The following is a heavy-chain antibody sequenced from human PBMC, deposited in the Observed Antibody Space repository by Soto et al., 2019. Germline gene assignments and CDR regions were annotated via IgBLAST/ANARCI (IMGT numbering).Heavy chain of an antibody. Sequence: EVQLVESGGGLVQPGGSLRLSCVASGFTFSTYWMHWVRQAPGKGLVWVSRIKTDGSIINYADSVKGRFTTSRDNTKNTLYLHRSSLRGEDTAVYYCTTLVVPGAPPTYWGQGTLVTVSS. CDR1: GFTFSTYW. V-gene: IGHV3-74*01. J-gene: IGHJ4*02. CDR2: IKTDGSII. CDR3: TTLVVPGAPPTY. D-gene: IGHD2-2*01.